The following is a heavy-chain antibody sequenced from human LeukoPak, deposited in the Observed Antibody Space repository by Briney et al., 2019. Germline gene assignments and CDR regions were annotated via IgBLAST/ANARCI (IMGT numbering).Heavy chain of an antibody. D-gene: IGHD1-26*01. CDR2: IYYSGTT. CDR3: ARQVGSGYYGMDV. Sequence: SAETLSLTCTVSGGSISSSSYYWGWIRQPPGKGLEWIGNIYYSGTTYYNPSLKSRVTISVDTSKNQFSLKLSSVTAADTAVYYCARQVGSGYYGMDVWGQGTTVTVSS. J-gene: IGHJ6*02. CDR1: GGSISSSSYY. V-gene: IGHV4-39*01.